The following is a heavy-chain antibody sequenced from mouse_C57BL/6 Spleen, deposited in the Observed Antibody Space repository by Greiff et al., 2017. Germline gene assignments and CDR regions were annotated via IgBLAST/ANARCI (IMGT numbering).Heavy chain of an antibody. CDR3: ARSKTYDYDEGAWFAY. CDR1: GYSFTSYC. J-gene: IGHJ3*01. V-gene: IGHV1-64*01. Sequence: QVQLQQPGAELVKPGASVKLSCKASGYSFTSYCMHWVKQRPGQGLEWIGMIHPNSGSTNYNEKFKSTATLTVDKSSSTAYMQLSSLTSVDSAVYYCARSKTYDYDEGAWFAYWGQGTLVTVSA. CDR2: IHPNSGST. D-gene: IGHD2-4*01.